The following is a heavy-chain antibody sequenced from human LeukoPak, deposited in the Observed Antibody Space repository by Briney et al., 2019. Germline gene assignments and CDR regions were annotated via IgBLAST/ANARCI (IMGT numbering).Heavy chain of an antibody. CDR1: GGTFNIYA. Sequence: SVNVSCKASGGTFNIYAISWVRQAPGPGLGWMGRVIPILGIANYAQKFQGRVTITADKSTSTAYMELSSLRSEDTAVCYCAREGPDYDILTGYSTYNWFDPWGQGTLVTVSS. D-gene: IGHD3-9*01. V-gene: IGHV1-69*04. J-gene: IGHJ5*02. CDR3: AREGPDYDILTGYSTYNWFDP. CDR2: VIPILGIA.